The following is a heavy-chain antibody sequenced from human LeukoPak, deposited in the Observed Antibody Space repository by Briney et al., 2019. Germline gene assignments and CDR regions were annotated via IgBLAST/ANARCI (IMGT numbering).Heavy chain of an antibody. CDR1: GGSISSGSYY. D-gene: IGHD2-2*01. Sequence: SQTLSLTCAVSGGSISSGSYYWSWIRQPAGKGLEWIGRIYISGSTNYNPSLKSRVTISADTSKNQFSLKLSSVTAVDTAVYYCARARAPIVVVPADRDFDYWGQGTLVTVSS. CDR2: IYISGST. CDR3: ARARAPIVVVPADRDFDY. J-gene: IGHJ4*02. V-gene: IGHV4-61*02.